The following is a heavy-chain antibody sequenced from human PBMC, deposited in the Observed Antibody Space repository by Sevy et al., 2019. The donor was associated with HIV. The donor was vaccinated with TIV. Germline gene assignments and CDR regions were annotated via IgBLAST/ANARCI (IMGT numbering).Heavy chain of an antibody. CDR3: ARDTFDKRPYCSSGTGPCTFDF. CDR2: IYASGAT. D-gene: IGHD2-15*01. V-gene: IGHV4-61*02. CDR1: GGSLSGGAYY. J-gene: IGHJ3*01. Sequence: SETLSLTCTVSGGSLSGGAYYWTWIRQPAGKGLEWIGRIYASGATNSNPSLRSRLTISVDTSKNQFSLSQRSVTAADTAVYYCARDTFDKRPYCSSGTGPCTFDFWGQGTMVTVS.